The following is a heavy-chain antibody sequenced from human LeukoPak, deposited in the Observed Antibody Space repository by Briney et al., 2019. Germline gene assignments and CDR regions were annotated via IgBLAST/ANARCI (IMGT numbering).Heavy chain of an antibody. Sequence: SETLSLTCTVSGGSISGYYWSWIRQPPGKGLEWIGYIYTSGSTNYNPSLKSRVPIPVDTSKNQFSLKLSSVTAADTAVYYCARLEYSSSSPFGYWGQGTLVTVSS. J-gene: IGHJ4*02. CDR1: GGSISGYY. CDR3: ARLEYSSSSPFGY. D-gene: IGHD6-6*01. CDR2: IYTSGST. V-gene: IGHV4-4*09.